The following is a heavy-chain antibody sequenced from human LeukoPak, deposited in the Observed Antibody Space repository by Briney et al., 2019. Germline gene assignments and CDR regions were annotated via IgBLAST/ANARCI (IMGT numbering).Heavy chain of an antibody. D-gene: IGHD2-2*01. V-gene: IGHV4-59*01. CDR1: GGSISTYY. CDR3: ARSQAYCSSTTCYVNWFDP. Sequence: SETLSLTCTVSGGSISTYYWSWIRQPPGKRLQWIGYIYYSGSTNYNPSLKSRVTISVDTSKNQFSLKLSSVTAADTAVYYCARSQAYCSSTTCYVNWFDPWGQGTLVTVSS. CDR2: IYYSGST. J-gene: IGHJ5*02.